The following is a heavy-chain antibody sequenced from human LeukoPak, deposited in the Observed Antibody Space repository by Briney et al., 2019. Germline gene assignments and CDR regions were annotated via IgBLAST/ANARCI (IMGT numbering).Heavy chain of an antibody. CDR2: ISSSSSYI. V-gene: IGHV3-21*01. D-gene: IGHD5-24*01. Sequence: PGGSLRLSCAASGFTFSSYSMNWVRQAPGKGLEWVSSISSSSSYIYYADSVKGRFTISRDNAKNSLYLQMNSLRAEDTAVYYCARDRHQMATITNWGQGTLVTVSS. CDR3: ARDRHQMATITN. J-gene: IGHJ4*02. CDR1: GFTFSSYS.